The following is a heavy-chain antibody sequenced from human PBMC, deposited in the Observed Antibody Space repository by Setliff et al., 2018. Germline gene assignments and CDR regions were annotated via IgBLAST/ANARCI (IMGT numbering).Heavy chain of an antibody. V-gene: IGHV1-46*01. J-gene: IGHJ6*03. Sequence: ASVKVSCKASGYTFTSYYMHWVRQAPGQGLEWMGIINPSGGSTSYAQKFQGRVTMTRDTSTSTVYMELSSLRSEDTAVYYCARVFCSGTSCSFYYYYYYMDVWGKGTTVTVSS. CDR2: INPSGGST. CDR3: ARVFCSGTSCSFYYYYYYMDV. D-gene: IGHD2-2*01. CDR1: GYTFTSYY.